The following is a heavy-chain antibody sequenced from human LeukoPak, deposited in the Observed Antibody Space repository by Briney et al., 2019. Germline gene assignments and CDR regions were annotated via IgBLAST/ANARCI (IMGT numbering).Heavy chain of an antibody. V-gene: IGHV3-21*01. Sequence: GGSLRLSCAASGFTFSSYSMNWVRQAPGKGLEWVSSISSSSSYIYYADSVKGRFTISRDNAKNSLYLQMNSLRAEDTAVYYCARDDGIVVVNAPTDSPHTIDYWGQGTLVTVSS. D-gene: IGHD2-21*01. J-gene: IGHJ4*02. CDR2: ISSSSSYI. CDR1: GFTFSSYS. CDR3: ARDDGIVVVNAPTDSPHTIDY.